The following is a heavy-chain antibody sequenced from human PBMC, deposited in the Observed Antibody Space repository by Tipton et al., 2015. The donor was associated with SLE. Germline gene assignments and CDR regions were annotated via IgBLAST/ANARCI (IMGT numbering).Heavy chain of an antibody. V-gene: IGHV3-30*03. D-gene: IGHD1-26*01. CDR1: GYSISSGY. CDR2: ISYDGSNK. Sequence: SLRLSCTVSGYSISSGYYWDWVRQAPGKGLEWVAVISYDGSNKYYADSVKGRFTISRDNSKNTLYLQMNSLRAEDTAVYYCARGGRRIVGATGTDYWGQGTLVTVSS. J-gene: IGHJ4*02. CDR3: ARGGRRIVGATGTDY.